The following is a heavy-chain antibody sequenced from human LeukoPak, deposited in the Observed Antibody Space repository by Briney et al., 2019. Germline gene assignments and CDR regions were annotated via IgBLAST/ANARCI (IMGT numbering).Heavy chain of an antibody. J-gene: IGHJ4*02. CDR1: GCSFTSYY. D-gene: IGHD2-2*03. CDR2: IFPSDSNI. CDR3: AGGRWIRPDH. V-gene: IGHV5-51*01. Sequence: GESLKISCQLSGCSFTSYYIAWVRQMPGKGLEYMGIIFPSDSNIMYSPSFEGQVAISADKSVNTAYLQWSSLKASDSAMYYCAGGRWIRPDHWGQGTLVTVSS.